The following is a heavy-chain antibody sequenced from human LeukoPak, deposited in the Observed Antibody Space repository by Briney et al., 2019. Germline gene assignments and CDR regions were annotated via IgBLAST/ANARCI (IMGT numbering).Heavy chain of an antibody. CDR1: GFTFSSYW. CDR3: AKASGSYLGDNYFDY. CDR2: IKQDGSEK. J-gene: IGHJ4*02. D-gene: IGHD3-10*01. Sequence: PGGSLRLSCAASGFTFSSYWMSWVRQAPGKGLEWVANIKQDGSEKYYVDSVKGRFTISRGNAKNSLYLQMNSLRAEDMALYYCAKASGSYLGDNYFDYWGQGTLVTVSS. V-gene: IGHV3-7*03.